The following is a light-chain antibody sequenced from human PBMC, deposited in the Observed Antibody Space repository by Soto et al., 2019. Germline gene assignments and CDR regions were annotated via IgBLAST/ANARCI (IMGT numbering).Light chain of an antibody. CDR3: QQYKSWPPLT. CDR1: QSISDY. V-gene: IGKV3D-15*01. Sequence: DIEMTQSPAILSVSLGERATLSCLASQSISDYFAWYQQRSGQAPKLLIYGAFTMATGVPARFGGSGSGTEFTLTISSLQSDFFAIYYCQQYKSWPPLTFGGGTKVE. J-gene: IGKJ4*01. CDR2: GAF.